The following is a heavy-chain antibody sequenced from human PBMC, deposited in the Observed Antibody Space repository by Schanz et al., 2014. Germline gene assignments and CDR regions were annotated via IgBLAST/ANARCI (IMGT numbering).Heavy chain of an antibody. CDR1: GFIFSDYY. Sequence: VQLVESGGGLVQPGGSLRLSCAASGFIFSDYYMAWIRQAPGKGLEWVSYISSASSTINYADSVKGRFTISRDNAKNSLFLQMNSLRAEDTAVYYCAKDAPYPFDLWGRGTLITVSS. CDR3: AKDAPYPFDL. CDR2: ISSASSTI. V-gene: IGHV3-11*04. J-gene: IGHJ2*01.